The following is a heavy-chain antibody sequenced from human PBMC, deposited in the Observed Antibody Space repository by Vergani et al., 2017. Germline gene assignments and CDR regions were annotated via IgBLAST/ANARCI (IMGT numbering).Heavy chain of an antibody. J-gene: IGHJ6*03. Sequence: EVQLVESGGGLVQPGGSLRLSCAASGFTFSSYSMNWVRQAPGKGLEWFSYISSSSSTIYYADSVKGRFTISRDKAKNSLYLQMNSLRAEYTAVYYCARVGTYGSGGSCYYYYYYMDVWGKGTTVTVSS. CDR1: GFTFSSYS. D-gene: IGHD2-15*01. CDR2: ISSSSSTI. CDR3: ARVGTYGSGGSCYYYYYYMDV. V-gene: IGHV3-48*01.